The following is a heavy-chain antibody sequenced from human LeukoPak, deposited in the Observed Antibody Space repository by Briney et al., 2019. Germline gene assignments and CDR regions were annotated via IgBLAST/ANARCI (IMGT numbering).Heavy chain of an antibody. D-gene: IGHD6-19*01. CDR3: AREVAGTWSFDI. J-gene: IGHJ3*02. V-gene: IGHV4-59*12. Sequence: SETLSLTCTVSGGSISSYYWSWIRQPPGKGLEWIGYIYYSGSTNYNPSLKSRVTISVDTSKNQFSLQLNSVTPEDTAIYYCAREVAGTWSFDIWGQGTVVTVSS. CDR1: GGSISSYY. CDR2: IYYSGST.